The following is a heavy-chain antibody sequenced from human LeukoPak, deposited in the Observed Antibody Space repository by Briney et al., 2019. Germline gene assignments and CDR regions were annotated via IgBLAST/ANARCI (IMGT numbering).Heavy chain of an antibody. J-gene: IGHJ4*02. CDR1: GFTFDDYA. CDR3: AKVGRYCSSTSCSLPFDY. V-gene: IGHV3-43*02. Sequence: QPGGSLRLSCAASGFTFDDYAMHWVRQAPGKGLEWVSLLSGDGGSTYYADSVKGRFTISRDNSKNSLYLQMNSLRTEDTALYYCAKVGRYCSSTSCSLPFDYWGQGTLVTVSS. D-gene: IGHD2-2*01. CDR2: LSGDGGST.